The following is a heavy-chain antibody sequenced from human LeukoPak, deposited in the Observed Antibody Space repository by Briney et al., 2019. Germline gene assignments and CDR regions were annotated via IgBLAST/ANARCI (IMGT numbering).Heavy chain of an antibody. CDR2: IPYDGSNK. J-gene: IGHJ6*03. V-gene: IGHV3-30*04. Sequence: PGGSLRLSCAASGFTFSTYAMHWVRQAPGRGLEWVAVIPYDGSNKYYADSVKGRFTISRDNSKNTLSLQMNSLRAEDTAVYYCAKGAKRLGYCGGGSCYSNYDYYYMDVWGKGTTVTISS. CDR1: GFTFSTYA. CDR3: AKGAKRLGYCGGGSCYSNYDYYYMDV. D-gene: IGHD2-15*01.